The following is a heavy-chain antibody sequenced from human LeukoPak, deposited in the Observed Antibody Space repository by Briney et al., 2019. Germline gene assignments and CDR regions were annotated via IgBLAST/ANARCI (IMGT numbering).Heavy chain of an antibody. CDR3: ARLTGDYDILTGYYSAGSER. J-gene: IGHJ4*02. CDR2: IYTSGST. Sequence: SETLSLTCTVSGGSISSYYWSWIRQPPGKGLEWIGYIYTSGSTNYNPSLKSRVTISVDTSKNQFSLKLSSVTAADTAVYYCARLTGDYDILTGYYSAGSERWGQGTLVTVSS. D-gene: IGHD3-9*01. V-gene: IGHV4-4*08. CDR1: GGSISSYY.